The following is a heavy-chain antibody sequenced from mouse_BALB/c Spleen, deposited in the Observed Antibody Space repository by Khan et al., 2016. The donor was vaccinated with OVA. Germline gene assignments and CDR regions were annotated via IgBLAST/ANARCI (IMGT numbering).Heavy chain of an antibody. Sequence: VQLKESGPDLMKPGASVNISCKASGYSFTSYYIHWVKQSHGKSLEWIGYIDPFNGGTDYNQKFKGKATLTVDKSSNTAYMHLSSLTSEDSAVYYCARGTFDYWGQGTLVTVST. CDR3: ARGTFDY. CDR2: IDPFNGGT. J-gene: IGHJ3*01. V-gene: IGHV1S135*01. CDR1: GYSFTSYY. D-gene: IGHD3-3*01.